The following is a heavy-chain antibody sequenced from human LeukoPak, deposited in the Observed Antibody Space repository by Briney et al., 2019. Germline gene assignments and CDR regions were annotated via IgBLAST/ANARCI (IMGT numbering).Heavy chain of an antibody. J-gene: IGHJ2*01. CDR3: ARGGPSPTTVTSNWYFDL. CDR2: IDPNSGGT. Sequence: ASVKVSCKASGYTFTDYYMHWVRQAPGQGLEWMGWIDPNSGGTKYAQRFQGRVTMTRDTSITTDYIELSRLRSDDTAVYYCARGGPSPTTVTSNWYFDLWGRGTLVTVSS. CDR1: GYTFTDYY. V-gene: IGHV1-2*02. D-gene: IGHD4-11*01.